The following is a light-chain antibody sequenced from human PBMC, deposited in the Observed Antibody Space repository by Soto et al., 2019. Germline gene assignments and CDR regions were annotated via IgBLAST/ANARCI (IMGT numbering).Light chain of an antibody. CDR2: DGS. CDR3: CSYARSATVV. CDR1: SSDVGSYNH. Sequence: QSVLTQPASVSGSPGQSITISCTGTSSDVGSYNHVSWYQQHPGQAPKLMIYDGSERPSGVSNRFSGSKSGNTASLTISGLQAEDEADYYCCSYARSATVVFGEGTKLTVL. J-gene: IGLJ2*01. V-gene: IGLV2-23*01.